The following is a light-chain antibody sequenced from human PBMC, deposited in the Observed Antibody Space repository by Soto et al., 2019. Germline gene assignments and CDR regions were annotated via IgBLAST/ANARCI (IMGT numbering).Light chain of an antibody. CDR1: QSVSRNY. V-gene: IGKV3D-20*02. CDR3: QHRTTWPAT. J-gene: IGKJ5*01. CDR2: DAS. Sequence: ELVLTQSPGTLSLSPGERATLSCRASQSVSRNYLAWYQQRPGQAPRLLIYDASNRATGIPARFSGSGSGTDFTLTISSLEPEDFAVYYCQHRTTWPATFGQGTRLEIK.